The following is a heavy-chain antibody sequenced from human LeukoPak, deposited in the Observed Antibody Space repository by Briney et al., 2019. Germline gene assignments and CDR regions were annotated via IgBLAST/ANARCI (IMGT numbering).Heavy chain of an antibody. J-gene: IGHJ4*02. V-gene: IGHV3-23*01. Sequence: PGGALRLSCAASGFTFSNYAMSWVRQAPGTALEWASVISGSGGNTYYTDSVKGRFTISRNNAKNTVNQRMNSLGAEDTAVYFWEKDQRQSSGWYHYFDYWGQGTLVTVSS. CDR2: ISGSGGNT. D-gene: IGHD6-13*01. CDR1: GFTFSNYA. CDR3: EKDQRQSSGWYHYFDY.